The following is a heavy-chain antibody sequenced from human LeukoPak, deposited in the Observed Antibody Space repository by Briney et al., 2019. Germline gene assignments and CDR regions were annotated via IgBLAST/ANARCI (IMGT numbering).Heavy chain of an antibody. D-gene: IGHD5-18*01. CDR1: GGSISSSNW. CDR3: ARDREYSYGWNYYYYMDV. J-gene: IGHJ6*03. Sequence: SETLSLTCAVSGGSISSSNWWSWVRQPPGKGLEWIGEIYHSGSTNYNPSLKSRVTISVDKSKNQFSLKLSSVTAADTAVYYCARDREYSYGWNYYYYMDVWGKGTTVTVSS. V-gene: IGHV4-4*02. CDR2: IYHSGST.